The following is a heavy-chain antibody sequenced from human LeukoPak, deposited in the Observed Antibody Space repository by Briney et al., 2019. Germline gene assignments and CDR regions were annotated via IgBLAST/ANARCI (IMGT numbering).Heavy chain of an antibody. J-gene: IGHJ4*02. CDR3: ASEPDSSGYYPPDY. D-gene: IGHD3-22*01. CDR1: GYTFTSYG. CDR2: ISAYNGNT. Sequence: ASVKVSCKASGYTFTSYGISWVRQAPGQGLEWMGWISAYNGNTNYAQKLQGRVTMTTDTSTSTAYMELRSLRSDDTAVYYCASEPDSSGYYPPDYWGQGTLVTVSS. V-gene: IGHV1-18*01.